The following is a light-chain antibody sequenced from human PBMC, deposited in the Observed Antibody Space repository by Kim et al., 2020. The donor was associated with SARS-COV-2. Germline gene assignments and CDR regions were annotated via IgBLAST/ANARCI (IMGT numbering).Light chain of an antibody. Sequence: EIVLTQSPATLSLSPGERATLSCRASQSVSSYLAWYQQKPGQAPRLLIYDASNRAAGIPARFSGSGSGSDFSLTISSLEPEDFAVNYWQQRSNWPSYTFGEGTKLEIK. J-gene: IGKJ2*01. CDR1: QSVSSY. V-gene: IGKV3-11*01. CDR3: QQRSNWPSYT. CDR2: DAS.